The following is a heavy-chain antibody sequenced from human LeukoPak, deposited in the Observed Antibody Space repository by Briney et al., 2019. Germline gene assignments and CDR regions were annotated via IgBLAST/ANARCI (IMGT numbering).Heavy chain of an antibody. Sequence: SETLSLTCTVSGDSISTYYWSWIRQPPGKGLEWIGYIYYRVTSDDNPSLTSRGTMSVDMSTRQISMKLSSVTAADTAVYYCPRAVGGDGSGSLWGPGTLVTVSS. CDR2: IYYRVTS. J-gene: IGHJ4*02. D-gene: IGHD3-10*01. V-gene: IGHV4-59*01. CDR1: GDSISTYY. CDR3: PRAVGGDGSGSL.